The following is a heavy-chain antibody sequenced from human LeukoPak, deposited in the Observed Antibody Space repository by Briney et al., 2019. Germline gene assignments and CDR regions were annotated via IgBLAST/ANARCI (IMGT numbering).Heavy chain of an antibody. V-gene: IGHV3-49*04. CDR1: GFTFGDYA. D-gene: IGHD2-2*01. CDR2: IRSKAYGGTT. CDR3: TRAACSSTNRYIFDY. Sequence: GGSLRLSCTASGFTFGDYAMSWVRQAPGKGLEWVGFIRSKAYGGTTEYAASVKGRFTISRDDSKSIAYLQMNSLKTEDTAVYYCTRAACSSTNRYIFDYWGQGTLVTVSS. J-gene: IGHJ4*02.